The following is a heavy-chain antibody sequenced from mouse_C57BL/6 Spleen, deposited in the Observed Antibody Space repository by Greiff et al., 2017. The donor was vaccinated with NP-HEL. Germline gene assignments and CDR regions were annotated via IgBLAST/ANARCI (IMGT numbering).Heavy chain of an antibody. CDR1: GFTLNTYA. CDR3: VRDSNYAYYAMDY. CDR2: IRRKSSNYAT. D-gene: IGHD2-5*01. J-gene: IGHJ4*01. V-gene: IGHV10-3*01. Sequence: EVLLVESGGGLVQPKGSLKLSCAASGFTLNTYAMHWVRQAPGKGLEWVARIRRKSSNYATYYADSVKDRFTISRDDSQSMLYLQMNNLKTEDTAMYDWVRDSNYAYYAMDYWGQGTSVTVSS.